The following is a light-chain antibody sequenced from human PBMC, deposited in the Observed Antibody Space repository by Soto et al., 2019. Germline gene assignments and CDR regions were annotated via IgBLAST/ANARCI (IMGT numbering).Light chain of an antibody. Sequence: EIVMTQSPATLSVSPGDRATLSCRASQSVSTNLDWYQKKPGHAPKLLIYRASTRATGIPAMFSGSGSGTEFTFTVSCLQSEDVAVYYCQQYNIWWTFGQGTMVEIK. V-gene: IGKV3-15*01. CDR2: RAS. CDR3: QQYNIWWT. J-gene: IGKJ1*01. CDR1: QSVSTN.